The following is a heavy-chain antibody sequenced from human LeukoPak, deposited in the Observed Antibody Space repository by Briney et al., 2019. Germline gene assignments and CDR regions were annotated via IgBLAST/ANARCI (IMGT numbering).Heavy chain of an antibody. CDR1: GDSITSSSFY. J-gene: IGHJ4*02. V-gene: IGHV4-39*07. D-gene: IGHD3-22*01. CDR2: IYYSGST. Sequence: KASEALSLTCTVSGDSITSSSFYWAWIRQPPGKGLEWIGTIYYSGSTYYNPSLKSRVTVSVDTSKNQFSLKVTSVTAADTAVYYCARDVVTKIQYWGQGILVSVSS. CDR3: ARDVVTKIQY.